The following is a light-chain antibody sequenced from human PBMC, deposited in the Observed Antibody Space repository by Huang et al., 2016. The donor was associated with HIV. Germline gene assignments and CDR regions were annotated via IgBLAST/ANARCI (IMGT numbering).Light chain of an antibody. J-gene: IGKJ4*01. CDR1: QGLSNS. Sequence: DIQMTQSPSSLSASVGDRVTITCRASQGLSNSLAWYQQKPGRAPKLLVYAASRLGSGVPARFSGRGSGTDYTLTISRLQPEDFATYYCQQYFTSPPLTFGGGTKVEIK. CDR3: QQYFTSPPLT. V-gene: IGKV1-NL1*01. CDR2: AAS.